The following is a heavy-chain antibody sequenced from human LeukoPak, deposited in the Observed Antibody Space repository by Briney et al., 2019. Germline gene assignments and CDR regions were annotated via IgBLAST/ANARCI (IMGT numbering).Heavy chain of an antibody. V-gene: IGHV1-8*01. CDR3: AIRRVGDIVVVVAANGFDY. CDR1: GYTFTSYD. CDR2: MNPNSGNT. D-gene: IGHD2-15*01. J-gene: IGHJ4*02. Sequence: ASVKVSCKASGYTFTSYDINWVRQATGQGLEWMGWMNPNSGNTGYAQKFQGRVTMTRNTSISTAYMELSRLRSEGTAVYYCAIRRVGDIVVVVAANGFDYWGQGTLVTVSS.